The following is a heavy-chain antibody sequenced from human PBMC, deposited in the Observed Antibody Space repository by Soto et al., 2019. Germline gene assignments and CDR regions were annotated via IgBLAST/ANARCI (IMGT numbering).Heavy chain of an antibody. Sequence: GGSLRLSCAASGFTFSGSAMHWVRQASGKGLEWVGRIRSKANSYATAYAASVKGRFTISRDDSKNTAYLQMNSLKTEDTAVYYCILTGRGSYYYYGMDVWGQGTTVTVSS. D-gene: IGHD3-9*01. CDR2: IRSKANSYAT. CDR3: ILTGRGSYYYYGMDV. CDR1: GFTFSGSA. J-gene: IGHJ6*02. V-gene: IGHV3-73*01.